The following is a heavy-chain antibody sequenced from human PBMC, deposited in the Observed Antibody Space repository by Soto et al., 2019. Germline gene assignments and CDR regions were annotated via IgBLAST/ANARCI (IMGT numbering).Heavy chain of an antibody. Sequence: QITLKESGPTLVKPTQTLTLTCTSSGFSLSTVGVGVGWIRQPPGKALQWLALIYWNGDKYYSPSLTNRLTITKDTSKNQVVLTMTDMDPVDAGTFFCAHKGQLVGDWFDPWGQGTLVTVSS. J-gene: IGHJ5*02. CDR3: AHKGQLVGDWFDP. CDR2: IYWNGDK. V-gene: IGHV2-5*01. D-gene: IGHD6-6*01. CDR1: GFSLSTVGVG.